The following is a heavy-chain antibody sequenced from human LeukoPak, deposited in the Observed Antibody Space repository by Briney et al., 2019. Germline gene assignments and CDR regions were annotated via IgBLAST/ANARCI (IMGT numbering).Heavy chain of an antibody. J-gene: IGHJ4*02. D-gene: IGHD3-22*01. Sequence: SETLSLTCTVAGGSISSSSYYWGWIRQPPGKGLESIGSIYYSGSTYYNPSLKSRVTISVDTSKNQFSLKLSSVTAADTAVYYCARAGLHYYDSSGYLGYWGQGTLVTVSS. CDR3: ARAGLHYYDSSGYLGY. CDR1: GGSISSSSYY. V-gene: IGHV4-39*01. CDR2: IYYSGST.